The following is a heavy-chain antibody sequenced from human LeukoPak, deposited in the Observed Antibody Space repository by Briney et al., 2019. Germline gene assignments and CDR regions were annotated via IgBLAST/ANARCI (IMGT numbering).Heavy chain of an antibody. D-gene: IGHD2-15*01. Sequence: GGSLRLSCAASGFTVSINNMNWVRQAPGKGLEWVSAIYSGDSTYYADSVKGRFTISRDNSKNTLYLQMNSLRAEDTAVYYCAKRATPSPHFDYWGQGTLVTVSS. CDR1: GFTVSINN. CDR3: AKRATPSPHFDY. V-gene: IGHV3-53*01. J-gene: IGHJ4*02. CDR2: IYSGDST.